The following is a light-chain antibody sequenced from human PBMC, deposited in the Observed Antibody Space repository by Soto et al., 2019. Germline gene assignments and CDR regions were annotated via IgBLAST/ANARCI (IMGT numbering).Light chain of an antibody. V-gene: IGLV2-14*01. CDR3: SSYTTSYFYV. CDR2: GVK. Sequence: QSALTQPASVSGSPGQSITISCTGSGRDIGAYDYVSWYQQHPGKAPKLIIYGVKNRPSGVSNRFSDSKSAFTASLTISGLQTEDEADYYCSSYTTSYFYVFGPGTQLTVL. CDR1: GRDIGAYDY. J-gene: IGLJ7*01.